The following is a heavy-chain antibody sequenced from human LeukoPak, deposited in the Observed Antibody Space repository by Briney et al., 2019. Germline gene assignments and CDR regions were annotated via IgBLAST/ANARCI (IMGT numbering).Heavy chain of an antibody. CDR2: IYARGNT. J-gene: IGHJ3*02. CDR3: TKSDGYGLIRI. V-gene: IGHV4-4*07. Sequence: SETLSLTCTVSGGSISNYYWSWIRQPAGKGLEWIGLIYARGNTNYNPSLKSRVTISLDTSKNQFSLKVISMTAADTAAYYCTKSDGYGLIRICGRGTMVTVSS. D-gene: IGHD3-10*01. CDR1: GGSISNYY.